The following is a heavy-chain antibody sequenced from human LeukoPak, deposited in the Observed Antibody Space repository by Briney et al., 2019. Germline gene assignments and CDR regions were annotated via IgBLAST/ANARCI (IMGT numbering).Heavy chain of an antibody. CDR3: GAESERWLVRS. Sequence: SETLSLTCTVSGGSIGSYYWSWIRQPPGKGLEWIGYIYNSGSTNYNPSLKSRVTISIDTSKNQFSLKLSSVTAADTAVYYCGAESERWLVRSWGQGTLVTVSS. V-gene: IGHV4-59*01. D-gene: IGHD6-19*01. J-gene: IGHJ4*02. CDR2: IYNSGST. CDR1: GGSIGSYY.